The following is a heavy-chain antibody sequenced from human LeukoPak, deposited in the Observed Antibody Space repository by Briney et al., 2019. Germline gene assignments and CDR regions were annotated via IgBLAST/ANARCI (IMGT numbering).Heavy chain of an antibody. CDR1: GYTFSSYG. CDR2: ISVYNGHT. CDR3: AVMSGYDDAFDI. V-gene: IGHV1-18*01. Sequence: ASVKVSCKASGYTFSSYGISWVRQAPGQGLEWMGWISVYNGHTNYAQKFQGRVTMTTDTSTSTAYMELRSLRSDDTAVYYCAVMSGYDDAFDIWGQGTMVTVSS. J-gene: IGHJ3*02. D-gene: IGHD2-2*01.